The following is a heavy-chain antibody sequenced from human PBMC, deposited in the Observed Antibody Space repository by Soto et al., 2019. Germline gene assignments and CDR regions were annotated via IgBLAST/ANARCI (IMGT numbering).Heavy chain of an antibody. Sequence: ASVKVSCKASGYTFTGYYMHWVRQAPGQGLEWMGWISANSGNTNYAQKHQGRITMTTDTSTSTAYMELRSLRSDDTAVYYCARDRSVVVVAATVYYFDYWGQGTLVTVSS. V-gene: IGHV1-18*04. D-gene: IGHD2-15*01. CDR2: ISANSGNT. CDR3: ARDRSVVVVAATVYYFDY. CDR1: GYTFTGYY. J-gene: IGHJ4*02.